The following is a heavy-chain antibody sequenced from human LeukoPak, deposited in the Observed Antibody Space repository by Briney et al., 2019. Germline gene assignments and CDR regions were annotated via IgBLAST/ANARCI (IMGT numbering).Heavy chain of an antibody. Sequence: ASVKVSCKASGYTFTSYYMHWVRQAPGQGLEWMGIINPSGGSTSYAQKFQGRVTMTRETSTSTVYMELSSLRSEDTAVYYCAREPTHTRGMDVWGQGTTVTVSS. CDR1: GYTFTSYY. V-gene: IGHV1-46*01. CDR3: AREPTHTRGMDV. CDR2: INPSGGST. J-gene: IGHJ6*02.